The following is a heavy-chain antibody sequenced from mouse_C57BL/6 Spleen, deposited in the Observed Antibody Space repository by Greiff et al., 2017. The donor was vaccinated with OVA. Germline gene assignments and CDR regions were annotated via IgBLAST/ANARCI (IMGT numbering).Heavy chain of an antibody. Sequence: QVTLKVSGPGILQPSQTLSLTCSFSGFSLSTFGMGVGWIRHPSWHGLEWLAHIWWEDDKYYNPALKSRLTISKDTSKNQVFLKIANVDTADTATYYCARIKNDYDDWYFDVWGTGTTVTVSS. CDR2: IWWEDDK. CDR3: ARIKNDYDDWYFDV. CDR1: GFSLSTFGMG. D-gene: IGHD2-4*01. J-gene: IGHJ1*03. V-gene: IGHV8-8*01.